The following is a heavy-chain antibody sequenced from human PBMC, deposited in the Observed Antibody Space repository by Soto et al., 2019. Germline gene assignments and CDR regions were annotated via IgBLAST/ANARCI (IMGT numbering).Heavy chain of an antibody. J-gene: IGHJ4*02. CDR2: IGGSGDGT. CDR1: GFTFSSYT. Sequence: GGSLRLSCEASGFTFSSYTMNWVRRAPGKGLEWVATIGGSGDGTYYGDSVKGRFTISRDNSKNTLYLQMNSLRDGDTAVYYCARGFSAGKGSPPDYWGQGTLVTVSS. D-gene: IGHD3-10*01. CDR3: ARGFSAGKGSPPDY. V-gene: IGHV3-23*01.